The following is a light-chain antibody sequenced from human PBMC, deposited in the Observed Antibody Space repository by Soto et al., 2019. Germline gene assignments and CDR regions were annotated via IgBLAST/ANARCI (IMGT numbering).Light chain of an antibody. CDR3: AAWDDSLYGYV. CDR2: CNN. V-gene: IGLV1-44*01. J-gene: IGLJ1*01. Sequence: QSVLTQSPSASGTPGQRVTISCSGSSSNIGSTTVNWYQQLPGTAPKLLIYCNNQRPSGVPDRFSCSKSGNSASLAISGLQSEEEADYYCAAWDDSLYGYVFGTGTKVTVL. CDR1: SSNIGSTT.